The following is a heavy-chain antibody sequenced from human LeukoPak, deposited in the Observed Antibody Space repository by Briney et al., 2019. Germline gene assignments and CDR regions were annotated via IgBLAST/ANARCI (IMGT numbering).Heavy chain of an antibody. V-gene: IGHV3-21*01. J-gene: IGHJ3*02. CDR3: ARDAPWAGTNAFDI. CDR1: GFTFSSYG. D-gene: IGHD1/OR15-1a*01. Sequence: GGSLRLSCAASGFTFSSYGMHWVRQAPGKGLEWVSSISSSSSYIYYADSVKGRFTISRDNAKNSLYLQMNSLRAEDTAVYYCARDAPWAGTNAFDIWGQGTMVTVSS. CDR2: ISSSSSYI.